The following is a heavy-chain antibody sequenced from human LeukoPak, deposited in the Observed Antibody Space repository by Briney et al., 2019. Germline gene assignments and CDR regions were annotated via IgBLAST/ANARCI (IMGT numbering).Heavy chain of an antibody. CDR1: GGSFSGYY. CDR2: INHSGST. J-gene: IGHJ4*02. Sequence: SETLSLTCAVYGGSFSGYYWSWIRQPPGKGLEWIGEINHSGSTKYNPSLKSRVTISVDTSKNQFSLKLSSVTAADTAVYYCARASRYDYVWGSYRATKQSLDYWGQGTLVTVSS. D-gene: IGHD3-16*02. V-gene: IGHV4-34*01. CDR3: ARASRYDYVWGSYRATKQSLDY.